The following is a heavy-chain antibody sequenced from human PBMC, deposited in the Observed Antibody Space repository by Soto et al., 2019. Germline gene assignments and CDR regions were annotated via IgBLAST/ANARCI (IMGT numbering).Heavy chain of an antibody. CDR2: ISYDGSNK. Sequence: QVQLVESGGGVFKLGRSRSLPFEASGFTFGSYGMHWVGQAPGKGLGWVAVISYDGSNKYYADSVKGRFTISRDNSKNTLYLQMNSLRAEDTAVYYCAKDTSIAVAGTMDYWGQGTLVTVSS. CDR3: AKDTSIAVAGTMDY. V-gene: IGHV3-30*18. CDR1: GFTFGSYG. J-gene: IGHJ4*02. D-gene: IGHD6-19*01.